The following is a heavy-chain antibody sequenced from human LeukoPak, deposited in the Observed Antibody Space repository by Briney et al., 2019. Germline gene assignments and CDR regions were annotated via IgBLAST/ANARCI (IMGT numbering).Heavy chain of an antibody. J-gene: IGHJ4*02. CDR1: GYSFTSYW. V-gene: IGHV5-10-1*01. CDR3: ARQGLGDYDILTGYYGIDY. CDR2: IDPSDSYT. Sequence: GESLRISCKGSGYSFTSYWISWVRQMPGKGLEWMGRIDPSDSYTNYSPSFQGHDTISADKSISTAYLQWSSLKASDTAMYYCARQGLGDYDILTGYYGIDYWGQGTLVTVSS. D-gene: IGHD3-9*01.